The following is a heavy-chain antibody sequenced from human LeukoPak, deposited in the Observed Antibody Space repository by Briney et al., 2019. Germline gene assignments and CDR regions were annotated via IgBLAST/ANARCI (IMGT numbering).Heavy chain of an antibody. CDR3: ARESRYYYHMDV. J-gene: IGHJ6*03. CDR2: MSNTGKT. V-gene: IGHV4-59*01. Sequence: SETLSLTCTVSGGSTSSYYWTWIRQPPGKGPEWVGLMSNTGKTYYNPSLKSRVTISVDTSKNQFSLRLTSVTAADTAIYYCARESRYYYHMDVWGKGTTVTVSS. CDR1: GGSTSSYY. D-gene: IGHD2-2*01.